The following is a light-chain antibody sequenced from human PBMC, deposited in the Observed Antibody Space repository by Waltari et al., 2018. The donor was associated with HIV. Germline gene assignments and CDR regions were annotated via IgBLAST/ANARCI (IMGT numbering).Light chain of an antibody. Sequence: SYVLTQPPSVSVAPGQTARITCGGNNIAATKSVHWYRLNPGQAPVVVIYDDRDRPPGSPDRFSGSSSGDTATLTISRAEAGDEADYYCQVLDGRGDPVIFGGGTKLAVV. CDR1: NIAATKS. V-gene: IGLV3-21*02. J-gene: IGLJ2*01. CDR2: DDR. CDR3: QVLDGRGDPVI.